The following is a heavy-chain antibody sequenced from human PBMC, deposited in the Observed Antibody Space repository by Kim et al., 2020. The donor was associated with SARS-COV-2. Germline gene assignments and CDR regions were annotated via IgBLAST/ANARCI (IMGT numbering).Heavy chain of an antibody. CDR2: MYYSGST. D-gene: IGHD6-13*01. Sequence: SETLSLTCTVSGGSISSSSYYWGWIRQPPGQGLEWIGTMYYSGSTYYNPSLKSRVTISVDTSKNQFSLKMSSVTATDTAVYYCARHPLTAAGTSHFDFWGQGTLVTVSS. J-gene: IGHJ4*02. CDR1: GGSISSSSYY. V-gene: IGHV4-39*01. CDR3: ARHPLTAAGTSHFDF.